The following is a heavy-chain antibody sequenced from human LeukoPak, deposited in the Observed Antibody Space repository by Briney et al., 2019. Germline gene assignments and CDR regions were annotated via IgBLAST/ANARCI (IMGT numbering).Heavy chain of an antibody. J-gene: IGHJ4*02. D-gene: IGHD2-15*01. CDR3: ARVDCSGGSCYSLFDY. V-gene: IGHV1-18*01. CDR2: ISAYNGNT. Sequence: ASVKVSCKASGYTFTSYGISWVRQAPGQGLEWMGWISAYNGNTNYAQKLQGRVTMTTDTSTSTAYMELRSLRSDDTAAYYCARVDCSGGSCYSLFDYWGQGTLVTVSS. CDR1: GYTFTSYG.